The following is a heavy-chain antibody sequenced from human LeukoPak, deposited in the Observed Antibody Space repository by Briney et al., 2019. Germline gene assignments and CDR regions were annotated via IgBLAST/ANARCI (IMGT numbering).Heavy chain of an antibody. J-gene: IGHJ4*02. Sequence: PGGSLRLSCAASGFTFDDYATHWVRQAPGKGLEWVSGISWNSGSIGYADSVKGRFTISRDNAKNSLYLQMNSLRAEDTALYYCAKDGSTTVTTSSPFDYWGQGTLVTVSS. D-gene: IGHD4-17*01. CDR3: AKDGSTTVTTSSPFDY. CDR1: GFTFDDYA. V-gene: IGHV3-9*01. CDR2: ISWNSGSI.